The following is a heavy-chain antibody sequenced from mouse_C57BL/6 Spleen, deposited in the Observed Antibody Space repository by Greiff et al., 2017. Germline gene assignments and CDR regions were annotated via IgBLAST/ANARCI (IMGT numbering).Heavy chain of an antibody. Sequence: EVQLVESGAGLVKPGGSLTLSCAASGFTFSSYAMSWVRQTPEKRLEWVAYISSGGDYIYSAATVQGRFTISRDNARNTPYLQMISLKSEDTAMYSFTRRKCSAPFANWGQGTLVTVSA. CDR1: GFTFSSYA. D-gene: IGHD3-2*02. CDR3: TRRKCSAPFAN. V-gene: IGHV5S21*01. J-gene: IGHJ3*01. CDR2: ISSGGDYI.